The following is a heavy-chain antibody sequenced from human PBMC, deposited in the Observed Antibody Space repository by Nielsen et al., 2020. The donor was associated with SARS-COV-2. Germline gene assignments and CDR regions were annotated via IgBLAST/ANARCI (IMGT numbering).Heavy chain of an antibody. D-gene: IGHD3-10*01. V-gene: IGHV4-39*01. CDR3: ARHDGSDVLLWFGEFYNWFDP. Sequence: WIRQPPGKGLEWIGSIYYSGGTYYNPSLKSRVTISVDTSKNQFSLKLSSVTAADTAVYYCARHDGSDVLLWFGEFYNWFDPWGQGTLVTVSS. CDR2: IYYSGGT. J-gene: IGHJ5*02.